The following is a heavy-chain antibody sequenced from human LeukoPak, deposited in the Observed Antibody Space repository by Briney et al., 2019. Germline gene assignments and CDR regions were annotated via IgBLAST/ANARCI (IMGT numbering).Heavy chain of an antibody. CDR2: ISAYNGNT. V-gene: IGHV1-18*01. CDR1: GYTFTSYG. J-gene: IGHJ4*02. Sequence: GASVKVSCKASGYTFTSYGISWVRQAPGQGLEWMGWISAYNGNTNYAQKLQGRVTMTTDTSTSTAYMELRSLRSDDTAVYYCARVVRGLYSSGWFDYWGQGTPVTVSS. CDR3: ARVVRGLYSSGWFDY. D-gene: IGHD6-19*01.